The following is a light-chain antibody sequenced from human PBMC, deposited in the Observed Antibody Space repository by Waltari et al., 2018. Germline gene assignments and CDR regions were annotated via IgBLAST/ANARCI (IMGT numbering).Light chain of an antibody. J-gene: IGKJ4*01. CDR2: DAL. CDR1: QSVRFS. V-gene: IGKV3-11*01. Sequence: EIVLTQSPATLSLSPGDRATLSCRASQSVRFSLSWYQQKAGQAPRLVIYDALDRATGIPARFIGSGSGTDFNLTISRLEPEDFAVYFCLQRKSWPPVTFGGGTRVEIK. CDR3: LQRKSWPPVT.